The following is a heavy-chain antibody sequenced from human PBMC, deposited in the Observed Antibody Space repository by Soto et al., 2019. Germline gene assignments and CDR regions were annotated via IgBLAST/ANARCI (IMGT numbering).Heavy chain of an antibody. J-gene: IGHJ5*02. Sequence: GESLKISCKGSGFGFTNYWICWVRQMPGKGLEWMGIIYPGDSETRYSPSLQGQVTISADKSISTAYLQWNSLQASDTALYYCARTTCYRGCMENWFDTWGQGTLVTVSS. CDR3: ARTTCYRGCMENWFDT. CDR2: IYPGDSET. CDR1: GFGFTNYW. V-gene: IGHV5-51*01. D-gene: IGHD2-2*01.